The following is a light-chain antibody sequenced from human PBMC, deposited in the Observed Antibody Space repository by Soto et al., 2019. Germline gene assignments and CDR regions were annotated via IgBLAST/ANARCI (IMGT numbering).Light chain of an antibody. J-gene: IGLJ7*01. Sequence: QSVLTQPRSVSGSPGQSVTISCTGSSSDVGDYNYVSWYQQHPGKVPKLMIYDVSKRPSGVPDRFSGSKSGNTASLTISGLQADDEADYYCCSYAGSYTLVFGGGTQLTVL. CDR2: DVS. V-gene: IGLV2-11*01. CDR3: CSYAGSYTLV. CDR1: SSDVGDYNY.